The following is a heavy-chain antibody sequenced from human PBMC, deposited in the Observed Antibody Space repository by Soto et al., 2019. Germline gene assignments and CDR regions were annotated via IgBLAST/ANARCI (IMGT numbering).Heavy chain of an antibody. CDR2: ISSDGVNK. CDR1: GFTFSSHA. J-gene: IGHJ4*02. V-gene: IGHV3-30-3*01. Sequence: QVQLVESGGGVVQPGRSLRLSCAASGFTFSSHAMHWVRQAPGKGLEWVAVISSDGVNKFYADSVKGRFIISRDNSKNTLYLQINSLRGDDTAVYYCARDGPPQGGAIDYWGQGTLVTVSS. CDR3: ARDGPPQGGAIDY. D-gene: IGHD3-16*01.